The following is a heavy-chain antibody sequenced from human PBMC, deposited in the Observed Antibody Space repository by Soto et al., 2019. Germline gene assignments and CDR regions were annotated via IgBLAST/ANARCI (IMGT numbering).Heavy chain of an antibody. CDR2: IIPIFGTA. CDR3: ARQSGVVIHRGMDV. CDR1: GGTFSSYA. J-gene: IGHJ6*02. D-gene: IGHD3-3*01. V-gene: IGHV1-69*12. Sequence: QVQLVQSGAEVKKPGSSVKVSCKASGGTFSSYAISWVRQAPGQGLEWMGGIIPIFGTANYAQKFQGRVTITEAESTGTAYMELSSLSSEDTAVYYWARQSGVVIHRGMDVWGQGTTVTVSS.